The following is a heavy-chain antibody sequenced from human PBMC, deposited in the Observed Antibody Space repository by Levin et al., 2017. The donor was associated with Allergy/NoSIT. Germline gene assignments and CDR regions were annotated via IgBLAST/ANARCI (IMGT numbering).Heavy chain of an antibody. CDR3: ARTESGYIDY. CDR1: GGSVSSNSGA. CDR2: TYYRSKWYS. Sequence: MPSETLSLTCAISGGSVSSNSGAWNWIRQSPSRGLEWLGRTYYRSKWYSTYAVSVKGRITINPDTSKNQFSLQLNSVTPEDTAVYYCARTESGYIDYWGQGTLVTVST. V-gene: IGHV6-1*01. J-gene: IGHJ4*03.